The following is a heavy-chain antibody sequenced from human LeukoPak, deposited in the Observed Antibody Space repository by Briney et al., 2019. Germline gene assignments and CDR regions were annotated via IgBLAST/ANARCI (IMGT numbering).Heavy chain of an antibody. J-gene: IGHJ4*02. V-gene: IGHV6-1*01. CDR2: TYYRSKWYN. D-gene: IGHD6-13*01. Sequence: SQTLSLTCAISGDSVSSNSAAWNWLRQSPSRGLEWLGRTYYRSKWYNDYAVSVKSRITINPDTSRNQFSLQLNSVTPEDTAVYYCARGTGIAAAGTMSLIDYWGQGTLVTVSS. CDR1: GDSVSSNSAA. CDR3: ARGTGIAAAGTMSLIDY.